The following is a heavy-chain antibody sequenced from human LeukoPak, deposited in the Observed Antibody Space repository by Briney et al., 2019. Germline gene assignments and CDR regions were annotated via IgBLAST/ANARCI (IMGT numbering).Heavy chain of an antibody. CDR3: ARGIVGATTGKFDY. J-gene: IGHJ4*02. D-gene: IGHD1-26*01. Sequence: PSETLSLICTVSGGSISSGGYFWSWIRQHPGKGLEWIGYIYYSGSTYYNPSLKSRVTISVDTSKNQFSLKLSSVTAADTAVYYCARGIVGATTGKFDYWGQGTLVTVSS. CDR1: GGSISSGGYF. CDR2: IYYSGST. V-gene: IGHV4-31*03.